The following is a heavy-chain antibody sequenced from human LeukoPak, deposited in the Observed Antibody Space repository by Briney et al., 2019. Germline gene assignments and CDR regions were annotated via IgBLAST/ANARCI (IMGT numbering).Heavy chain of an antibody. CDR2: ISYDGSNK. Sequence: GRSLRLSCAASGFTFSSYAMHWVRQAPGKGLEWVAVISYDGSNKYYADSVKGRFTISRDISTDTLWLQMDSLRTEDTAVYYCAKGPLRGTAAAIDYWGQGTLVTVSS. CDR3: AKGPLRGTAAAIDY. J-gene: IGHJ4*02. CDR1: GFTFSSYA. V-gene: IGHV3-30*04. D-gene: IGHD2-2*01.